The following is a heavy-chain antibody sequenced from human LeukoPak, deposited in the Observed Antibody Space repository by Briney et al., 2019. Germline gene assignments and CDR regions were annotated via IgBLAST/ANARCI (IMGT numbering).Heavy chain of an antibody. J-gene: IGHJ4*02. Sequence: GGSLRLSCAGSGFTFSPYWMSWVRQSAGKGREGVANIKQDGSEKYYVDSVKGRFAISRDNAKNSLYLQMNSLRAEDTAVYYCARDGDASGYSDWGQGTPVTVSS. D-gene: IGHD3-22*01. CDR3: ARDGDASGYSD. CDR1: GFTFSPYW. CDR2: IKQDGSEK. V-gene: IGHV3-7*01.